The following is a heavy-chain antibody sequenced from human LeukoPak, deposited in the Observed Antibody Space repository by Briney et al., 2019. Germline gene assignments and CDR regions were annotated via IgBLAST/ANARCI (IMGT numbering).Heavy chain of an antibody. CDR2: IKSKTDGGTT. Sequence: NSGGSLRLSCAASGFTFSNAWMSWVRQAPGKGLEWVGRIKSKTDGGTTDYAAPVKGRYTISRDDSKNTLYLQMNSLKTEDTAVYYCGRPYSGSWGVGAFNIWGQGTTVTVSS. CDR1: GFTFSNAW. D-gene: IGHD6-13*01. J-gene: IGHJ3*02. CDR3: GRPYSGSWGVGAFNI. V-gene: IGHV3-15*01.